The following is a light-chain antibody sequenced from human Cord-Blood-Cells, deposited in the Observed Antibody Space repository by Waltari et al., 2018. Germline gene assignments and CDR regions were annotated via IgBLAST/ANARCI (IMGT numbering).Light chain of an antibody. CDR1: QSISSY. V-gene: IGKV1-39*01. J-gene: IGKJ3*01. CDR3: QQSYSTPFT. CDR2: AAS. Sequence: DIQITQSPSSLSASVGDSVTIPCRASQSISSYLNWYQQKPGKAPKLLIYAASSLQSGVPSRFSGSGSGTDFTLTISSLQPEDFATYYCQQSYSTPFTFGPGTKVDIK.